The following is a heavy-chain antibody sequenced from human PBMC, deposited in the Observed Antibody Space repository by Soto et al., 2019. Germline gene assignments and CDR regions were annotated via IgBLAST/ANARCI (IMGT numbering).Heavy chain of an antibody. Sequence: PGESLKISCKGSGYSFTSYWIGWVRQMPGKGLEWMGIIYPGDSDTRYSPSFQGQVTISADKSISTAYLQWSSLKASDTAMYYCARLGGGCSGGSCYYYYGMDVWGQGTTVTSP. CDR3: ARLGGGCSGGSCYYYYGMDV. CDR2: IYPGDSDT. D-gene: IGHD2-15*01. CDR1: GYSFTSYW. V-gene: IGHV5-51*01. J-gene: IGHJ6*02.